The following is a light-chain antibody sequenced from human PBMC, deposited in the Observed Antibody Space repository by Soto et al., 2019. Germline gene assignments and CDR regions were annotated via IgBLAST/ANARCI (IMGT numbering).Light chain of an antibody. CDR2: AAS. CDR1: SSINKW. CDR3: QQLNSYPIT. V-gene: IGKV1-5*01. Sequence: DIQMTQSPSTLSASVCDTVTITCLSSSSINKWLAWYQQKPGKAPKLLIYAASTLQCGVPSRFSGSGSGTEFTLTISSLQPEDFAAYYCQQLNSYPITFGQGTRLEIK. J-gene: IGKJ5*01.